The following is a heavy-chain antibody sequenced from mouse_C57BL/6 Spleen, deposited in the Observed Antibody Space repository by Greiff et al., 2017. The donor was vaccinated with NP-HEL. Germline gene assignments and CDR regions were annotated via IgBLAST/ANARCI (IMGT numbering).Heavy chain of an antibody. J-gene: IGHJ2*01. Sequence: EVKLLESGPGLVKPSQSLSLTCSVTGYSITSGYYWNWIRQLPGNKLEWMGYISYDGSNNYNPSLKNRISITRDTSKNQFFLKLNSVTTEDTATYDCARGGYSNYEVDYWGQGTTLTVSS. CDR1: GYSITSGYY. CDR2: ISYDGSN. D-gene: IGHD2-5*01. CDR3: ARGGYSNYEVDY. V-gene: IGHV3-6*01.